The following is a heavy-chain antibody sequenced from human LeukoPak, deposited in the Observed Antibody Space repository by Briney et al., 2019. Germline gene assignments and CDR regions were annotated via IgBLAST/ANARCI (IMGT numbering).Heavy chain of an antibody. CDR1: GGSISNYY. CDR2: INHSGST. CDR3: ARCVRKSILTGYYSLDY. D-gene: IGHD3-9*01. V-gene: IGHV4-34*01. Sequence: SETLSLTCTVSGGSISNYYWSWIRQPPGKGLEWIGEINHSGSTNYNPPLKSRVTISVDTSKNQFSLKLSSVTAADTAVYYCARCVRKSILTGYYSLDYWGQGTLVTVSS. J-gene: IGHJ4*02.